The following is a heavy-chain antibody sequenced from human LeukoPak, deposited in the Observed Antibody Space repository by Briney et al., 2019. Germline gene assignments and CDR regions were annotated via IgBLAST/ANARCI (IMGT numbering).Heavy chain of an antibody. CDR1: GFTFDDYA. CDR3: ARESGYHGSGFDP. Sequence: PGGSLRLSCAASGFTFDDYAMHWVRQVPGKGLEWVSGISWNSANIDYADSVKGRFTISRDSAKNSLYLQMNSLRDEDTAVYYCARESGYHGSGFDPWGQGTLVTVSS. J-gene: IGHJ5*02. CDR2: ISWNSANI. D-gene: IGHD3-10*01. V-gene: IGHV3-9*01.